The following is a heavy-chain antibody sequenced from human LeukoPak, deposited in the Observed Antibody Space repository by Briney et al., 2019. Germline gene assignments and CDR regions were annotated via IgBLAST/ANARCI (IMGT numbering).Heavy chain of an antibody. CDR3: AREAYYYDSSSFDY. D-gene: IGHD3-22*01. CDR2: ISSSGSTI. J-gene: IGHJ4*02. Sequence: GGSLRLSCAASGFTFSDYYMSWIRQAPGKGLEWVSCISSSGSTIYYADSVKGRFTISRDNAKNTLYLQMNSLRAEDTAMYYCAREAYYYDSSSFDYWGQGTLVTVSS. CDR1: GFTFSDYY. V-gene: IGHV3-11*04.